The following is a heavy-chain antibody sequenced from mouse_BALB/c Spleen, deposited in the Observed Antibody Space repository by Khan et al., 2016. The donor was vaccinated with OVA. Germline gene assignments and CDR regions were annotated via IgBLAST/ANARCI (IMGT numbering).Heavy chain of an antibody. CDR1: GYSITSDYA. CDR2: ISYSGST. CDR3: ARGPYYGSSWFAY. J-gene: IGHJ3*01. V-gene: IGHV3-2*02. D-gene: IGHD1-1*01. Sequence: EVQLQESGPGLVKPSQSLSLTCTVTGYSITSDYAWNWIRQFPGNKLEWMGYISYSGSTSYNPSLKSRISITRDTSKNQFFLQLNSVTTEDTATYDCARGPYYGSSWFAYWGQGTLVTVSA.